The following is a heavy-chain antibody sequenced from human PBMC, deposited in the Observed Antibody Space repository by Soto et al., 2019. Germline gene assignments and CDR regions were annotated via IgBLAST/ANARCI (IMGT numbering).Heavy chain of an antibody. Sequence: QVQLVESGGGVVQPWRSLRLSCAASGFTFSSYAMHWVRQAPGKGLEWVAVISYDGSNKYYADSVKGRFTISRDNSKNTLYLQMNSLRAEDTAVYYCARDHHYYDSSGYSSGWFDPWGQGTLVTVSS. CDR1: GFTFSSYA. CDR3: ARDHHYYDSSGYSSGWFDP. J-gene: IGHJ5*02. D-gene: IGHD3-22*01. CDR2: ISYDGSNK. V-gene: IGHV3-30-3*01.